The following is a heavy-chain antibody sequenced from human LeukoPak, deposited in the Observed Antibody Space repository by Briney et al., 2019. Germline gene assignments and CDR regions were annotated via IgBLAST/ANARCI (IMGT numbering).Heavy chain of an antibody. Sequence: SETLSLTCTVSGGSISSSSYYWGWIRQPPGKGLEWIGSIYYSGSTYYNPSLKSRVTISVDTSKNQFSLKLSSVTAADTAVYYCAREVGTAAYISSRHNWFDPWGPGTLVTVSS. D-gene: IGHD6-6*01. CDR3: AREVGTAAYISSRHNWFDP. CDR2: IYYSGST. V-gene: IGHV4-39*07. CDR1: GGSISSSSYY. J-gene: IGHJ5*02.